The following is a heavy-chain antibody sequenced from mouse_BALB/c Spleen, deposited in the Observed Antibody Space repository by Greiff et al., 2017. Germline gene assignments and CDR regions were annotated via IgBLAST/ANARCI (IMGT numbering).Heavy chain of an antibody. V-gene: IGHV2-9*02. CDR2: IWAGGST. D-gene: IGHD2-3*01. J-gene: IGHJ4*01. CDR3: ARDGWLPPEGAMDY. Sequence: VQGVESGPGLVAPSQSMSITCTVSGFSLTSYGVHWVRQPPGKGLEWLGVIWAGGSTNYNSALMSRLSISKDNSKSQVFLKMNSLQTDDTAMYYCARDGWLPPEGAMDYWGQGTSVTVSS. CDR1: GFSLTSYG.